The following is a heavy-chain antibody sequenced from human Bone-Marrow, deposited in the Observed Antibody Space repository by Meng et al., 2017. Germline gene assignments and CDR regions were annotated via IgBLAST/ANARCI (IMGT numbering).Heavy chain of an antibody. V-gene: IGHV3-21*01. CDR3: ARDAYCGGDCYWGYFQH. J-gene: IGHJ1*01. CDR2: ISSSSSYI. Sequence: GESLKISCAASGFTFSSYSMNWVRQAPGKGLGWVSSISSSSSYIYYADSVKGRFTISRDNAKNSLYLQMNSLRAEDTAVYYCARDAYCGGDCYWGYFQHWGQGTLVTVSS. CDR1: GFTFSSYS. D-gene: IGHD2-21*02.